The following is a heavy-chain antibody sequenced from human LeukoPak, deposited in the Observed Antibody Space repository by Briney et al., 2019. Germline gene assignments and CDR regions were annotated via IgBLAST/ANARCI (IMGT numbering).Heavy chain of an antibody. J-gene: IGHJ4*02. V-gene: IGHV3-9*01. CDR1: GFTFDDYA. D-gene: IGHD4-17*01. CDR2: ISWNSGSI. Sequence: GGSLRLSCAASGFTFDDYAMHWVRQAPGKGLEWGSGISWNSGSIGYADSVKGRFTISRDNAKNSLYLQMNSLRAEDTALYYCAKDNFPKSLTTAGGTDYWGQGTLVTVSS. CDR3: AKDNFPKSLTTAGGTDY.